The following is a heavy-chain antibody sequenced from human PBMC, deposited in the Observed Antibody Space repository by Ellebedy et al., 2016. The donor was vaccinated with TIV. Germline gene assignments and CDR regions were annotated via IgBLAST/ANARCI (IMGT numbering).Heavy chain of an antibody. J-gene: IGHJ4*02. D-gene: IGHD5-24*01. V-gene: IGHV4-59*01. CDR2: IHYTGTT. CDR3: TKTRGWLQPDFHY. CDR1: GVSISGYY. Sequence: MPSETLSLTCTVSGVSISGYYWSWVRQPPGKGLEWIGYIHYTGTTNYNPSLKSRVTISLDTSKNQFSLNLTSVTAADTAVYYCTKTRGWLQPDFHYWGQGSLVTVSS.